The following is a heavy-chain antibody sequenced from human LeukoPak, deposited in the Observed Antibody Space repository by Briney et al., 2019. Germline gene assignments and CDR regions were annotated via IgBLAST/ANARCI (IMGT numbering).Heavy chain of an antibody. V-gene: IGHV1-69*01. CDR1: GFTFSSCA. D-gene: IGHD3-22*01. Sequence: GGSLRLSCAASGFTFSSCAISWVRQAPGQGLEWMGGIIPIFGTANYAQKFQGRVTITADESTSTAYMELSSLRSEDTAVYYCATSPYYYDSSGYYLPDYWGQGTLVTVSS. CDR3: ATSPYYYDSSGYYLPDY. CDR2: IIPIFGTA. J-gene: IGHJ4*02.